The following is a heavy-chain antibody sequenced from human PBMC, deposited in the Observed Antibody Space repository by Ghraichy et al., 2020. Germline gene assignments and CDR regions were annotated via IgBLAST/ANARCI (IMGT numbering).Heavy chain of an antibody. Sequence: SETLSLTCAVYGGSFSGYYWSWIRQPPGKGLEWIGEIHHSGSTNYNPSLKSRVTISVDTSKNQFSLKLSSVTAADTAVYYCARKAGTGGWYFDLWGRGTLVTVSS. V-gene: IGHV4-34*01. CDR1: GGSFSGYY. J-gene: IGHJ2*01. CDR3: ARKAGTGGWYFDL. D-gene: IGHD1-7*01. CDR2: IHHSGST.